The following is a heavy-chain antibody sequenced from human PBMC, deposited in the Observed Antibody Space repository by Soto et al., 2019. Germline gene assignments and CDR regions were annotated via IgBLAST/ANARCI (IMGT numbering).Heavy chain of an antibody. CDR3: ARNMEYRGVYYYYYMDV. J-gene: IGHJ6*03. CDR2: MNPNSGNT. V-gene: IGHV1-8*01. Sequence: ASVKVSCKASGYTFTSYDINWVRQATGQGLERMGWMNPNSGNTGYAQKFQGRVTMTRNTSISTAYMELSSLRSEDTAVYYCARNMEYRGVYYYYYMDVWGKGTTVTVSS. CDR1: GYTFTSYD. D-gene: IGHD6-6*01.